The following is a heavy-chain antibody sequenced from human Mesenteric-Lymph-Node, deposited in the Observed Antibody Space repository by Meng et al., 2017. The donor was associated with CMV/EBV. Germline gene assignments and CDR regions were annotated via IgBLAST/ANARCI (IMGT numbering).Heavy chain of an antibody. Sequence: QVQLHQGGAGLLKPSEALSVTCAGYGGSFSGYYWNWIRQSPEKGLEWIGEINHSGSTTYNPSFTSRIIISVDTSTNQISLNMSSVTAADTAVYYCARGSSYDILTGYFDYWGQGALVTVSS. CDR2: INHSGST. J-gene: IGHJ4*02. D-gene: IGHD3-9*01. V-gene: IGHV4-34*01. CDR3: ARGSSYDILTGYFDY. CDR1: GGSFSGYY.